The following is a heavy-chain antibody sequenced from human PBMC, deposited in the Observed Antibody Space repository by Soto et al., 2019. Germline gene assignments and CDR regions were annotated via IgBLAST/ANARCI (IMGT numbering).Heavy chain of an antibody. J-gene: IGHJ6*02. CDR3: ASTIAAAGMGWYYYYYGMDV. V-gene: IGHV3-30*03. Sequence: GGSLRLSCAASGFTFSSYGMHWVRQAPGKGLEWVAVISYDGSNKYYADSVKGRFTISRDNSKNTLYLQMNSLRAEDTAVYYCASTIAAAGMGWYYYYYGMDVWGQGTTVTVSS. D-gene: IGHD6-13*01. CDR2: ISYDGSNK. CDR1: GFTFSSYG.